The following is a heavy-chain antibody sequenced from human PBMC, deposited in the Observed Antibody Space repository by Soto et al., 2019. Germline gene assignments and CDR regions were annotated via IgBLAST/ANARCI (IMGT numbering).Heavy chain of an antibody. CDR2: IIPILGIA. Sequence: ASVKVSCKASGGTFSSYTISWVRQAPGQGLEWMGRIIPILGIANYAQKFQGRVTITADKSTSTAYMELSSLRSEDTAVYYCARGPQDIIKNWFDPWGQGTLVTVSS. CDR3: ARGPQDIIKNWFDP. CDR1: GGTFSSYT. V-gene: IGHV1-69*02. D-gene: IGHD2-15*01. J-gene: IGHJ5*02.